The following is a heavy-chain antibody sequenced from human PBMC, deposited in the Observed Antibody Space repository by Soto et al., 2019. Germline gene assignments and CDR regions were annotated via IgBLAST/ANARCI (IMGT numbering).Heavy chain of an antibody. J-gene: IGHJ5*02. Sequence: ASVKVFCKASGYTFTSYGISWVRQAPGQGLEWMGWISAYNGNTNYAQKLQGRVTMTTDTSTSTAYMELRSLRSDDTAVYYCARSDNVDNWNYGSGNWFDPWGQGTLVTVSS. V-gene: IGHV1-18*01. CDR3: ARSDNVDNWNYGSGNWFDP. CDR2: ISAYNGNT. D-gene: IGHD1-7*01. CDR1: GYTFTSYG.